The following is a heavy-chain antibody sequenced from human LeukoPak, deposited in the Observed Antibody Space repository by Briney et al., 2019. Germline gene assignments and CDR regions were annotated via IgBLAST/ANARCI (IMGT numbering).Heavy chain of an antibody. J-gene: IGHJ4*02. Sequence: GGSLRLSCAASGFTFSTYALHWVRQAPGKGLEYVSGISGNGGSTNYANSVKGRFTISRDNSKNTLYLQMNSLRAEDTAVYYCARVLRYFDWPDYWGQGTLVTVSS. CDR2: ISGNGGST. D-gene: IGHD3-9*01. V-gene: IGHV3-64*01. CDR3: ARVLRYFDWPDY. CDR1: GFTFSTYA.